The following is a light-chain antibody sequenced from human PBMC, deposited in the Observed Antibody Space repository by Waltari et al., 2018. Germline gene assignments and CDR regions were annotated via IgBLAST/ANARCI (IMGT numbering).Light chain of an antibody. CDR3: QHYVSLPAT. J-gene: IGKJ1*01. CDR1: QSVSRT. V-gene: IGKV3-20*01. Sequence: TLSLSPGERATLSCRASQSVSRTLAWYQQKPGQAPRLLIYGASTRATGIPERFSGGGSGTDFSLTISRLEPEDFAVYYCQHYVSLPATFGQGP. CDR2: GAS.